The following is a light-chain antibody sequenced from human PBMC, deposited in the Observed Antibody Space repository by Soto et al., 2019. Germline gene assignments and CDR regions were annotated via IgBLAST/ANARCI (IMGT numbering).Light chain of an antibody. CDR1: RSISNW. CDR3: LQHYDYSWT. CDR2: DAS. J-gene: IGKJ1*01. Sequence: DIQMTQSPSTLSASVGDRVTITCRASRSISNWLAWYQQRPGIAPKLLIFDASILQSGVPSRFSGSGSGTEFTLTISSLQPEDFATYYCLQHYDYSWTFGQGTKVDIK. V-gene: IGKV1-5*01.